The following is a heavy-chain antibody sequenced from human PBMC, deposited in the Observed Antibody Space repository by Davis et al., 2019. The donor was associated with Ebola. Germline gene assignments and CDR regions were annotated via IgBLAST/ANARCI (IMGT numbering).Heavy chain of an antibody. J-gene: IGHJ5*02. D-gene: IGHD2-15*01. CDR2: INHSGST. Sequence: SETLSLTCAVYGGSFSGYYWSWIHQPPGKGLEWIGEINHSGSTNYNPSLKSRVTISVDTSKNQFSLKLSSVTAADTAVYYCARALGYCRFDPWGQGTLVTVSS. V-gene: IGHV4-34*01. CDR1: GGSFSGYY. CDR3: ARALGYCRFDP.